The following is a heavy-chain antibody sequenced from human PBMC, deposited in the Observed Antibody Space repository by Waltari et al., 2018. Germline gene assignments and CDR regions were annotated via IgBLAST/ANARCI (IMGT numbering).Heavy chain of an antibody. D-gene: IGHD5-18*01. J-gene: IGHJ6*02. V-gene: IGHV3-21*01. CDR2: ISSSSSYI. CDR1: GFTFSSYS. Sequence: EVQLVESGGGLVKPGGSLRLSCAASGFTFSSYSMNWVRQAPGKGLGGVSSISSSSSYIYYAASVKGRFTISRDNAKNSLYLQMNSLRAEDTAVYYCARRDTAGDYGMDVWGQGTTVTVSS. CDR3: ARRDTAGDYGMDV.